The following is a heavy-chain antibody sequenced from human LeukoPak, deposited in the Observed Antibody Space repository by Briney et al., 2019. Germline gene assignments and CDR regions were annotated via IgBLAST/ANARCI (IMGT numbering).Heavy chain of an antibody. D-gene: IGHD1-14*01. Sequence: GGSLRLSCAGSGFTFGGYGMHWFRQTPGKGLEWVSVIAYDGSRAFYADSVKGRFTISRDNSKNTMSVQMDDLRAEDTAVYYCTRYNNDHFDYWGQGTLVTVSS. CDR3: TRYNNDHFDY. V-gene: IGHV3-33*01. J-gene: IGHJ4*02. CDR1: GFTFGGYG. CDR2: IAYDGSRA.